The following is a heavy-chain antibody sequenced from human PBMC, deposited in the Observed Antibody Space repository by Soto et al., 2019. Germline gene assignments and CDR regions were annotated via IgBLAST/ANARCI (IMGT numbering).Heavy chain of an antibody. V-gene: IGHV4-39*01. CDR3: ARQLAGYYDSSGYSDY. J-gene: IGHJ4*02. Sequence: SETLSLTCTVSGGSISSSSYYWGWIRQPPGKGLEWIGSIYYSGSTYYNPSLKSRVTISVDTSKNQFSLKLSSVTAADTAVYYCARQLAGYYDSSGYSDYWGQGTLVTVSS. D-gene: IGHD3-22*01. CDR1: GGSISSSSYY. CDR2: IYYSGST.